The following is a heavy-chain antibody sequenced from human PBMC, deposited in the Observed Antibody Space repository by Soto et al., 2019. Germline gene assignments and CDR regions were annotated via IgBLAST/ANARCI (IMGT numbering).Heavy chain of an antibody. V-gene: IGHV1-46*01. J-gene: IGHJ4*02. Sequence: ASVKVSCKASGYTFTDCLIHWVRQGPGQGLEWMGIINPNNGDTSYAQQFQGRVALTRDTSTNTLYLELSGLISEDTAVYSCAREFPGTGSFDFWGQGALATVSS. CDR2: INPNNGDT. CDR3: AREFPGTGSFDF. D-gene: IGHD1-26*01. CDR1: GYTFTDCL.